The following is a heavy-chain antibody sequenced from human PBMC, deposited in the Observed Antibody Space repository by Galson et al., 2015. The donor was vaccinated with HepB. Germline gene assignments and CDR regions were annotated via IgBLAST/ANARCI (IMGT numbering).Heavy chain of an antibody. CDR1: GFAFSSYW. Sequence: SLRLSCAASGFAFSSYWMHWVRQAPGTGLVWVSRINTGGSRASYADSVKGRFTISRDNAKNTVSLQMDSLRADDTAVYYCARDYYSDGSDSYYDVPSYWYFDLWGRGTLVTVSS. CDR3: ARDYYSDGSDSYYDVPSYWYFDL. V-gene: IGHV3-74*01. J-gene: IGHJ2*01. D-gene: IGHD3-22*01. CDR2: INTGGSRA.